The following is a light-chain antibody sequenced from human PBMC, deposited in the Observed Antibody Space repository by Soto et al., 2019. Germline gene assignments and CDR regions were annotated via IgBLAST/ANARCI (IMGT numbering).Light chain of an antibody. V-gene: IGLV2-14*03. J-gene: IGLJ2*01. CDR2: DVN. Sequence: QSALTQPASVSGSPGQSISISCSGTSCDIGAYNFVSWYQQHPGKAPKLMLYDVNIRPSGVSNRFSGSKSGNTASLTISGLQPEDEADYYCTSCSTSTTMIFGGGTKLTVL. CDR1: SCDIGAYNF. CDR3: TSCSTSTTMI.